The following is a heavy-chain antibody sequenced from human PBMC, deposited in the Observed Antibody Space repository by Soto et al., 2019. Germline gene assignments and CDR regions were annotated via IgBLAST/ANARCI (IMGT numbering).Heavy chain of an antibody. Sequence: PGGSLRLSCAASGFTFDDYAMHWVRQAPGKGLEWVSGISWNSGSIGYADSVKGRFTISRDNAKNSLYLQMNSLRAEDTALYYCAKDRYYYDSSGPDDAFDIWGQGTMVTVSS. CDR2: ISWNSGSI. D-gene: IGHD3-22*01. CDR1: GFTFDDYA. V-gene: IGHV3-9*01. CDR3: AKDRYYYDSSGPDDAFDI. J-gene: IGHJ3*02.